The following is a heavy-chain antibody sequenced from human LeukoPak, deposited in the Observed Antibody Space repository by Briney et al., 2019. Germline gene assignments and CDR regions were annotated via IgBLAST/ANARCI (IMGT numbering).Heavy chain of an antibody. Sequence: SETLSLTCTVSGGSIRSSYYYWGWIRQPPGTGLEWLGGINHSGSTNTNPSLKGRATLSLDTSMNQFSLKLTSVTAADRAVFFCARGARLLGWFVVGRPPSEYYFDNGGQGTKVPVSS. CDR1: GGSIRSSYYY. D-gene: IGHD3-3*01. CDR3: ARGARLLGWFVVGRPPSEYYFDN. V-gene: IGHV4-39*07. CDR2: INHSGST. J-gene: IGHJ4*02.